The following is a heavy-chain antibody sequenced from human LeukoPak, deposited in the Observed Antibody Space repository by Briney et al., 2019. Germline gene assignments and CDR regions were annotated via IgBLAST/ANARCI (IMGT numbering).Heavy chain of an antibody. V-gene: IGHV3-23*01. J-gene: IGHJ4*02. D-gene: IGHD6-19*01. CDR2: ISGDGGDT. CDR3: GKSGSRDWDHFEY. Sequence: GGSLRLSCAASGFTFSSYAMNWVRQAPGKGLEWVSTISGDGGDTHYADSVRGRFTISRANSKNTLFMQMNSLRAEDTAVYYCGKSGSRDWDHFEYWGQGTLVTASS. CDR1: GFTFSSYA.